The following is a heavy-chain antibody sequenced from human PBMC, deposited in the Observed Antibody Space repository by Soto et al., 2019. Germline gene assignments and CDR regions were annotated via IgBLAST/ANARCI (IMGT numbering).Heavy chain of an antibody. V-gene: IGHV1-3*01. CDR1: GYTFTRYT. Sequence: ASVKVSCKASGYTFTRYTMNWVRQAPGQRLEWMGWINPDNGNTKSSQKFQDRVIITRDTSASTAYMDLSSLRSEDTAVYYCARAIATGQPDPWGQGTLVTVSS. CDR2: INPDNGNT. CDR3: ARAIATGQPDP. J-gene: IGHJ5*02. D-gene: IGHD2-15*01.